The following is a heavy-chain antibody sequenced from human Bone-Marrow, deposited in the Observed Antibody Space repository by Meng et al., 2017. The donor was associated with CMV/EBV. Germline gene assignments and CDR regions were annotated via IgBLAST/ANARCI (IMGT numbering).Heavy chain of an antibody. CDR1: GGSISSSSYY. Sequence: SETLSLTCTVSGGSISSSSYYWGWIRQPPGKGLEWIGSIYYSGSTYYNPSLKSRVTISVDTSKNQFSLKLSSVTAADTAVYYCASRPVGATYLFDYWGQGTLVTVSS. CDR3: ASRPVGATYLFDY. D-gene: IGHD1-26*01. J-gene: IGHJ4*02. CDR2: IYYSGST. V-gene: IGHV4-39*07.